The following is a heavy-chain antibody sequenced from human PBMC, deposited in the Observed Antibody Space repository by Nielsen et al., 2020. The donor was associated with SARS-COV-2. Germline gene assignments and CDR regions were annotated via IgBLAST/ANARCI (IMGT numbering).Heavy chain of an antibody. CDR3: ARDRTYGDYEVGDY. CDR2: ISSSSNYI. J-gene: IGHJ4*02. D-gene: IGHD4-17*01. Sequence: GESLKISCAASGFSFSSYSMNWVRQAPGKGLEWVSSISSSSNYIYYADSVKGRFTISSDNAKNSLYLQMNSLRAEDTAVYYCARDRTYGDYEVGDYWGQGTLVTVSS. V-gene: IGHV3-21*01. CDR1: GFSFSSYS.